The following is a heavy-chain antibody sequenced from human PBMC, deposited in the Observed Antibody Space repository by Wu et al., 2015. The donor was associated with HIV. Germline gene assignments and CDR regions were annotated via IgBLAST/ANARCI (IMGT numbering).Heavy chain of an antibody. V-gene: IGHV1-69*12. D-gene: IGHD6-6*01. CDR1: GGTFSSYA. J-gene: IGHJ6*03. Sequence: QVQLVQSGAEVKKPGSSVKVSCKASGGTFSSYAISWVRQAPGQGLEWMGGIIPIFGTANYAQKFQGRVTITADESTSTAYMELSSLRSEDTAVYYCARVGIAARPDRVPHHYYYYYYMDVWGKGTTVTVSS. CDR3: ARVGIAARPDRVPHHYYYYYYMDV. CDR2: IIPIFGTA.